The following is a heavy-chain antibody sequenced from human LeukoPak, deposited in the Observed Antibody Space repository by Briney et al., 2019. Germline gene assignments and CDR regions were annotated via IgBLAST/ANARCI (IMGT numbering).Heavy chain of an antibody. CDR2: MNPNSGNT. CDR3: ARAARTRIVAARAYYYYYMDV. J-gene: IGHJ6*03. V-gene: IGHV1-8*01. Sequence: ATVKVSCKASGYTFTSYDINWVRQATGQGLEWVGWMNPNSGNTGYAQKFQGRVTMTRNTSISTAYMELSSLRSEDTAVYYCARAARTRIVAARAYYYYYMDVWGKGTMVTVSS. CDR1: GYTFTSYD. D-gene: IGHD6-13*01.